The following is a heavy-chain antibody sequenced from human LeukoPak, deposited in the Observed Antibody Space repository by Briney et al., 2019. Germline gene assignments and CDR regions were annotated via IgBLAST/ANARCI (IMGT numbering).Heavy chain of an antibody. CDR2: IIPIFGTA. J-gene: IGHJ3*02. Sequence: SVKVSCKASGGAFSSYAISWVRQAPGQGLEWMGRIIPIFGTANYAQKFQGRVTITTDESTSTAYMELSSLRSEDTAVYYCARTDYDFWSGNTGGAFDIWGQGTMVTVSS. CDR1: GGAFSSYA. CDR3: ARTDYDFWSGNTGGAFDI. D-gene: IGHD3-3*01. V-gene: IGHV1-69*05.